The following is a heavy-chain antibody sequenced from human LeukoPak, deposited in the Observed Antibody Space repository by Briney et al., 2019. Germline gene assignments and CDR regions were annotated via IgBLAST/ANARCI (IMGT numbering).Heavy chain of an antibody. J-gene: IGHJ3*02. CDR3: ARDPTPLGRGAFDI. CDR2: IYYSGST. CDR1: GGSISSYY. V-gene: IGHV4-59*01. D-gene: IGHD1-26*01. Sequence: SETLSLTCTVSGGSISSYYWSWIRQPPGKGLEWIGCIYYSGSTNYNPSLKSRVTISVDTSKNQFSLKLSSVTAADTAVYYCARDPTPLGRGAFDIWGQGTMVTVSS.